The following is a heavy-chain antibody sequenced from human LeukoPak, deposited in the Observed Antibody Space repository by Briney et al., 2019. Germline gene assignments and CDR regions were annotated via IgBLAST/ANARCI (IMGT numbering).Heavy chain of an antibody. CDR3: AKAPVTSCRGAYCYPFDS. CDR2: VTGSGDRT. J-gene: IGHJ4*02. D-gene: IGHD2-21*01. V-gene: IGHV3-23*01. CDR1: GFTFRNYT. Sequence: PGGSLRLSCAASGFTFRNYTMNWVRQAPGKGLEWVSVVTGSGDRTFIAGSVKGRFTISRDNSKNTLYLQMNSLRAEDAAVYFCAKAPVTSCRGAYCYPFDSWGQGTLVTVSS.